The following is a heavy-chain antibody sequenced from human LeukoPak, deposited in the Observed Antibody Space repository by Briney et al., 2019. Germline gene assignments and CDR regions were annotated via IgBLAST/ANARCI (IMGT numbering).Heavy chain of an antibody. Sequence: GGSLRLSCAASGFTFSSYGMHWVRQAPGKGLEWVAVISYDGSNKYYADSVKGRSTISRDNSKNTLYLQMNSLRAEDTAVYYCAKDSTRGDYNPFDYWGQGTLVTVSS. V-gene: IGHV3-30*18. CDR1: GFTFSSYG. J-gene: IGHJ4*02. CDR3: AKDSTRGDYNPFDY. CDR2: ISYDGSNK. D-gene: IGHD4-17*01.